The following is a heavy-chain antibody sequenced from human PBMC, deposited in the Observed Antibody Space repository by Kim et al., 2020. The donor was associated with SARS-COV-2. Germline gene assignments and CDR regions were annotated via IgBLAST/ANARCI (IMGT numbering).Heavy chain of an antibody. J-gene: IGHJ6*02. CDR1: GFTFSSYG. D-gene: IGHD3-22*01. Sequence: GGSLRLSCAASGFTFSSYGMHWVRQAPGKGLEWVAVIWYDGSNKYYADSVKGRFTISRDNSKNTLYLQMNSLRAEDTAVYYCARDHPQSTYYYDSSGYTSNYYYYGMDVWGQGTTVTVSS. V-gene: IGHV3-33*08. CDR2: IWYDGSNK. CDR3: ARDHPQSTYYYDSSGYTSNYYYYGMDV.